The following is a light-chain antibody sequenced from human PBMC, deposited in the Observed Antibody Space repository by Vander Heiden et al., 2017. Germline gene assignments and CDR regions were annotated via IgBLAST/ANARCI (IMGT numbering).Light chain of an antibody. CDR1: QSISSY. J-gene: IGKJ4*01. Sequence: DLKMTQSPCSLSASVVERVTITCRASQSISSYLNRYQQKPGKAPKLLIYAASSLQSGVPSRFSGSGSGTDFTLTISSLQPEDFATYYCQQSYSTLLTFGGGTKVEIK. V-gene: IGKV1-39*01. CDR2: AAS. CDR3: QQSYSTLLT.